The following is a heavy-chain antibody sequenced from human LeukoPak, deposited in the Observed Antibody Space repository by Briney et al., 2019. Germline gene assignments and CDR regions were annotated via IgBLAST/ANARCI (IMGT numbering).Heavy chain of an antibody. J-gene: IGHJ4*02. CDR1: GFTLSNAW. V-gene: IGHV3-15*01. D-gene: IGHD3-22*01. CDR2: IKSKTDGGTT. Sequence: GGSLRLSCAASGFTLSNAWMSWVRQAPGKGLEWVGRIKSKTDGGTTDYAAPVKGRFTISRDDSKNTLYLQMNSLKTEDTAVYYCTTDGYTPYYDSSGPYYFDYWGQGTLVTVSS. CDR3: TTDGYTPYYDSSGPYYFDY.